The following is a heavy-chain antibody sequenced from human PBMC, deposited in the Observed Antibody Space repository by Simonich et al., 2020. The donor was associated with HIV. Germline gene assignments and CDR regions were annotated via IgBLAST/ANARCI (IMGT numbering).Heavy chain of an antibody. J-gene: IGHJ3*02. Sequence: EVQLVQSGAAVKKPGESLNISCKGSGYNFPNYWIGWVRQMPGKGLEWMGIIYPGDSDTTYSPSFQGQVTISADKSISTAYLQWSSLKASDTAMYYCVRRMAGTDAFDIWGQGTMVTVSS. V-gene: IGHV5-51*03. CDR1: GYNFPNYW. D-gene: IGHD6-19*01. CDR2: IYPGDSDT. CDR3: VRRMAGTDAFDI.